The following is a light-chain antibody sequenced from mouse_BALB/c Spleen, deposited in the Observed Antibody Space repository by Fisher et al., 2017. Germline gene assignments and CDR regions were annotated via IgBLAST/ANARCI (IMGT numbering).Light chain of an antibody. CDR3: QQFTSSPST. V-gene: IGKV4-61*01. CDR1: SSVSY. Sequence: IVMTQTPAIMSASPGEKVTITCSASSSVSYMHWYQQKSGASPKLWIYSTSNLASGVPARFSGSGSGTSYSHTISSMEAEDAATYYCQQFTSSPSTFGGGTKLEIK. J-gene: IGKJ2*01. CDR2: STS.